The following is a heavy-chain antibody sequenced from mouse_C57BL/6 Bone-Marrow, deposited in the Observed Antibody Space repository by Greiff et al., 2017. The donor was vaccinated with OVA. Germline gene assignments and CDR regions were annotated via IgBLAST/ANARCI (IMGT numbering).Heavy chain of an antibody. J-gene: IGHJ1*03. CDR2: INPYNGDT. CDR3: AYGSSYLYWYFDV. D-gene: IGHD1-1*01. CDR1: GYSFTGYF. Sequence: VQLQQSGPELVKPGDSVKISCKASGYSFTGYFMNWVMQSPGKSLEWIGRINPYNGDTFYNQKFKGKATLTVDKSSSTAHMELRSLTSEDSAVYYCAYGSSYLYWYFDVWGTGTTVTVSS. V-gene: IGHV1-20*01.